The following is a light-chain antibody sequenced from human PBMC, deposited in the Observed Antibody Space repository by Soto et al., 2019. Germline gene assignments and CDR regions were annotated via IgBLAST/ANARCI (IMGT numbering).Light chain of an antibody. Sequence: QAVVTQPPSVSAAPGQKVTISCSGSSSNIENNYVSWYQQLPGTAPKLLIYKNNKRPSGIPDRFSGSKSGTSATLGITGLQTGDEADYYCGTWDSSLSAWVFGGGTKVTVL. CDR2: KNN. V-gene: IGLV1-51*02. CDR1: SSNIENNY. CDR3: GTWDSSLSAWV. J-gene: IGLJ3*02.